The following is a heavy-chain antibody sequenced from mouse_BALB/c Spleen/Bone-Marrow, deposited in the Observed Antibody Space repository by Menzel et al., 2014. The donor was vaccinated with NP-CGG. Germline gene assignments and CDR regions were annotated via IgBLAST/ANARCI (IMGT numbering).Heavy chain of an antibody. V-gene: IGHV5-6-3*01. Sequence: EVQRVESGGGLVQPGGSLKLSCAASGITFSNYGMSWIRQTPDKRLELVATINGNGGSSYYPDSVKGRFTISRDNAKNTLYLQMNSLKSEDTAMYYCARVAYYNVYFDYWGQGTTLTVSS. D-gene: IGHD2-12*01. CDR3: ARVAYYNVYFDY. CDR1: GITFSNYG. CDR2: INGNGGSS. J-gene: IGHJ2*01.